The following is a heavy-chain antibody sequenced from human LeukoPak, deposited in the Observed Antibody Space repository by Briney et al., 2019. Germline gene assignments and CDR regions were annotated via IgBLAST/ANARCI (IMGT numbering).Heavy chain of an antibody. Sequence: GGSLRLSCAASGFTVSSNYMSWVRQAPGKGLEWVSVIYSGGSTYYADSVKGRFIISRDNSKNTLYLQMNSLRAEDTAVYYCAKTPNPTSSSWYYFDYWGQGTLVTVSS. CDR2: IYSGGST. J-gene: IGHJ4*02. CDR1: GFTVSSNY. CDR3: AKTPNPTSSSWYYFDY. V-gene: IGHV3-66*01. D-gene: IGHD6-13*01.